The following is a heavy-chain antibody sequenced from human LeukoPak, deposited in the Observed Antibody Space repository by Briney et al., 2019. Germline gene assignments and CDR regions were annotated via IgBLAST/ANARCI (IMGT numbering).Heavy chain of an antibody. J-gene: IGHJ4*02. CDR3: AKDGSDFGDSYFDH. CDR2: LWFDGSHE. Sequence: PGGSLRLSCEASGFNFNNYGMHWVRQAPGKGLEWVAALWFDGSHEYYADSVKGRFTISRDNFKNTLFMEMNALTAGDTAIYYCAKDGSDFGDSYFDHWGQGTPVTVSS. CDR1: GFNFNNYG. D-gene: IGHD4-17*01. V-gene: IGHV3-33*06.